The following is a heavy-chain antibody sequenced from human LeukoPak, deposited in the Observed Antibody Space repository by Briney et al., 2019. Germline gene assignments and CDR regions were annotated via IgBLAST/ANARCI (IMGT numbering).Heavy chain of an antibody. CDR3: ARGSNDFWSGSDY. Sequence: KSSETLSLTCTVSGGSVSSGSYYWSWIRQPPGKGLEWIGYIYYSGSTNYNPSLKSRVTISVDTSKNQFSLKLSSVTAADTAVYYCARGSNDFWSGSDYWGQGTLVTVSS. CDR2: IYYSGST. CDR1: GGSVSSGSYY. D-gene: IGHD3-3*01. J-gene: IGHJ4*02. V-gene: IGHV4-61*01.